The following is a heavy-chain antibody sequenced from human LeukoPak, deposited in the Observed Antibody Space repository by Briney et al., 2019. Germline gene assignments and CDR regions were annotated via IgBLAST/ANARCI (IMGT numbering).Heavy chain of an antibody. Sequence: PGRSLRLSCAASGFTFSSYGMHWVRQAPGKGLEWVAVIRYDGSNKYYADSVKGRFTISRDNSKNTLYLQMNSLRAEDTAVYYCAKQPFRTYYYGSGSYSPPDYWGQGTLVTVSS. CDR2: IRYDGSNK. D-gene: IGHD3-10*01. CDR3: AKQPFRTYYYGSGSYSPPDY. CDR1: GFTFSSYG. J-gene: IGHJ4*02. V-gene: IGHV3-33*06.